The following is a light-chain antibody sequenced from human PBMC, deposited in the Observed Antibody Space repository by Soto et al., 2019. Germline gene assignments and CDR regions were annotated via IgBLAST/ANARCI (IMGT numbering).Light chain of an antibody. Sequence: DIQMTQSPSSLSASVGDRVTITCRASQNINTYLNWYQQKPGKAPKLLIYAASALRSGVPSRFSGSGSGTDFTLTISSLQPEDCATYYCQLSHSTPLMFSQGTKVEIK. J-gene: IGKJ1*01. CDR2: AAS. CDR1: QNINTY. CDR3: QLSHSTPLM. V-gene: IGKV1-39*01.